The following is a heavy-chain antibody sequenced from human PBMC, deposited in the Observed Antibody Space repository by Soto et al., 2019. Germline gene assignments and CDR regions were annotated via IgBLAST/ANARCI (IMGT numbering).Heavy chain of an antibody. CDR1: GGSISSSSFH. CDR3: ASQTYGPNAYIDS. J-gene: IGHJ4*02. CDR2: IYYSGST. D-gene: IGHD4-17*01. Sequence: SETLSLTCTVSGGSISSSSFHWGWIRQPPGKGLEWIGSIYYSGSTYYSPSLKSRVTISVDTSKNQFSLKLSSVTAADTAVYYCASQTYGPNAYIDSWGQGALVTVSS. V-gene: IGHV4-39*07.